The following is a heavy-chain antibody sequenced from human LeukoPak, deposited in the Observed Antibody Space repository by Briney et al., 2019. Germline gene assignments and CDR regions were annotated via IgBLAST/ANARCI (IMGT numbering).Heavy chain of an antibody. V-gene: IGHV3-48*03. CDR1: GFTFSSYE. J-gene: IGHJ3*02. CDR3: ARESEGYCSGGSCYEDAFDI. Sequence: GGSLRLSCAASGFTFSSYEMNWVRQAPGKGLEWVSYISSSGGTIYYADSVKGRFTISRDNAKNSLYLQMNSLRAEDTAVYYCARESEGYCSGGSCYEDAFDIWGQGTMVTVSS. CDR2: ISSSGGTI. D-gene: IGHD2-15*01.